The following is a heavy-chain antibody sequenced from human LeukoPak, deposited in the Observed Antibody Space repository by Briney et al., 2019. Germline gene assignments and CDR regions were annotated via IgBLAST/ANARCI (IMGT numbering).Heavy chain of an antibody. CDR3: ASLYGGYGADY. V-gene: IGHV3-48*03. CDR2: ISSSGSTI. D-gene: IGHD4-17*01. J-gene: IGHJ4*02. CDR1: GFTFSSYE. Sequence: GGSLRLSCAASGFTFSSYEMNWVRQAPGKGLEWVSYISSSGSTIYYADSVKGRFTISRDNAKNSLYLQMNSLRAEDTAVYYWASLYGGYGADYWGQGTLVTVSS.